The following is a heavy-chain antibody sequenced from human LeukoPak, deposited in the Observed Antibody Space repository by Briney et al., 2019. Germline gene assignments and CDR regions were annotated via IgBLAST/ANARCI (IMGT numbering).Heavy chain of an antibody. CDR1: GGSMRNYF. V-gene: IGHV4-4*07. J-gene: IGHJ4*02. CDR3: ARDGSSSWPFDF. D-gene: IGHD6-13*01. Sequence: SETLSLTCTVSGGSMRNYFWNWVRQPAGEGLEWIGRISTGGSTDYNPSLESRLTMSVDTSKNQFSLRLSSVTAADTAVYYCARDGSSSWPFDFWGQGTLVAVSS. CDR2: ISTGGST.